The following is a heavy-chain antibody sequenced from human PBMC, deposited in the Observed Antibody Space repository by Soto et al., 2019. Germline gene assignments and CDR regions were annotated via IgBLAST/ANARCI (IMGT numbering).Heavy chain of an antibody. Sequence: PSETLSLTCAVYGGSFSGYYWSWIRQPPGKGLEWIGEINHSGSTNYNPSLKSRVTISVDTSKNQFSLKLSSVTAADTAMYYCARLVHDAFDIWGQGTMVTVSS. J-gene: IGHJ3*02. CDR2: INHSGST. CDR1: GGSFSGYY. CDR3: ARLVHDAFDI. D-gene: IGHD2-8*02. V-gene: IGHV4-34*01.